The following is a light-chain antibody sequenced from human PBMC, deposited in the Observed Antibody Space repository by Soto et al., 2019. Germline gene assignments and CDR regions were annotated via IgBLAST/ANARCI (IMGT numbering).Light chain of an antibody. CDR1: SSDIGAYNY. CDR2: EVS. Sequence: QSVLTQPPSAPGSPGQSFTISCTGTSSDIGAYNYVSWYQQRPGKAPKLMIYEVSRRPSGVPYRFSGSKSGSTASLTVSGLHPEHEAAYYCSSYAGKNTYVFGSGTKVTV. V-gene: IGLV2-8*01. J-gene: IGLJ1*01. CDR3: SSYAGKNTYV.